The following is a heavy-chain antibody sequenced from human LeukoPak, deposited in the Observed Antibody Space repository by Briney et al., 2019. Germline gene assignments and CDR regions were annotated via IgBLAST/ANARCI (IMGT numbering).Heavy chain of an antibody. Sequence: GGSLRLSCAASGFTFSSYAMSWVRQAPGKGLEWVSTISGSGAGTYYADSVKGRFTISRDNPKNTLYLQMNSLGAEDTAIYYCAKGTRGSGTSYNDDYWGQGTLVTVSS. CDR1: GFTFSSYA. CDR2: ISGSGAGT. CDR3: AKGTRGSGTSYNDDY. D-gene: IGHD3-10*01. J-gene: IGHJ4*02. V-gene: IGHV3-23*01.